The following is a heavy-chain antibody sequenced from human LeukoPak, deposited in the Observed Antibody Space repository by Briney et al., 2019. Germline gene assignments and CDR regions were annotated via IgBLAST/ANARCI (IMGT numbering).Heavy chain of an antibody. J-gene: IGHJ4*02. Sequence: GGSLRLSCAASGFTFSSYWMHWVRQAPGKGLVWVSHINSDGSTTNYADSVKGRFTISRDNAKNSLYLQMNSLRVDDMGVYYCARGDGGSPRPYWGQGTLVTVSS. CDR2: INSDGSTT. V-gene: IGHV3-74*01. D-gene: IGHD2-15*01. CDR1: GFTFSSYW. CDR3: ARGDGGSPRPY.